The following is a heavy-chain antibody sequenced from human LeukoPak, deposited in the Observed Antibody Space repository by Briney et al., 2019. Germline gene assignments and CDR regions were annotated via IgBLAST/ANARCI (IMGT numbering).Heavy chain of an antibody. J-gene: IGHJ4*02. V-gene: IGHV3-7*01. CDR1: GFTFSGHW. D-gene: IGHD1-14*01. Sequence: PGGSLRLSRAASGFTFSGHWMSWVRQAPGKRMEWVANINQAASDKYYVDPVKGRFTISRDNANNLLYLQMNSLRGEDTAVYYCTRDRSRAEDDWGQGTLVTVSS. CDR3: TRDRSRAEDD. CDR2: INQAASDK.